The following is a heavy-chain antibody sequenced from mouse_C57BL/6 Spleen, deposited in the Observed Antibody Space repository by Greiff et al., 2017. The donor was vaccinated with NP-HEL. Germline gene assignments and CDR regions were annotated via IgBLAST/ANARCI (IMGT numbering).Heavy chain of an antibody. CDR1: GSTFTSYW. CDR2: IYPGNSDT. CDR3: TTYGSSPWFAY. V-gene: IGHV1-5*01. D-gene: IGHD1-1*01. Sequence: VQLQQSGTVLARPGASVKMSCKTSGSTFTSYWMHWVTQRPGQGLEWIGAIYPGNSDTSYNQKFKGKAKLTAVTSASTAYMELSSLTNEDSAVYYCTTYGSSPWFAYWGQGTLVTVSA. J-gene: IGHJ3*01.